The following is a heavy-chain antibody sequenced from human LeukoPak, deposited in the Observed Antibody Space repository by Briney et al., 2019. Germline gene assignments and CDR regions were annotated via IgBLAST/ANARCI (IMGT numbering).Heavy chain of an antibody. CDR3: ARDIGTYPYYFDY. CDR1: GFTFSSFS. Sequence: GGSLRLSCAASGFTFSSFSLNWVRQAPGKGLEWVSSISSSGSFIHYADSGRGRFTISRDNAKNSLYLQMNSLRTEDTAVYYCARDIGTYPYYFDYWGQGTLVTVSS. V-gene: IGHV3-21*01. D-gene: IGHD1-26*01. CDR2: ISSSGSFI. J-gene: IGHJ4*02.